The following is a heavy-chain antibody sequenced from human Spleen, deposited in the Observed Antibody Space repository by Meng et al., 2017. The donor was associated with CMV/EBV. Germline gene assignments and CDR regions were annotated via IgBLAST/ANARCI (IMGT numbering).Heavy chain of an antibody. V-gene: IGHV1-69*04. CDR2: IIPILGIA. D-gene: IGHD3-3*01. J-gene: IGHJ6*02. CDR3: ARDPGRITIFGVVKPQYGMDV. Sequence: SVKVSCKASGGTFSSYTISWVRQAPGQGLEWMGRIIPILGIANYAQKFQGRVTITADKSTSTAYMELSSLRSEDTAVYYCARDPGRITIFGVVKPQYGMDVWGQGTTVTVSS. CDR1: GGTFSSYT.